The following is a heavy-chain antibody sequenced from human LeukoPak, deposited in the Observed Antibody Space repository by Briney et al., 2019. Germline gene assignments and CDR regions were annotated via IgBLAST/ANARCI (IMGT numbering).Heavy chain of an antibody. CDR1: AGSISSSNW. Sequence: SETLSLTCAVSAGSISSSNWWSWARQSPVKGLEWIGEIYLYGTTNYNPSLKSRVTMSVDRSKNQFSLKLSSVTAADTAVYYCARQKWEQQGRDYYFYGLDVWGPGTTVTVSS. CDR3: ARQKWEQQGRDYYFYGLDV. J-gene: IGHJ6*02. D-gene: IGHD1-26*01. CDR2: IYLYGTT. V-gene: IGHV4-4*02.